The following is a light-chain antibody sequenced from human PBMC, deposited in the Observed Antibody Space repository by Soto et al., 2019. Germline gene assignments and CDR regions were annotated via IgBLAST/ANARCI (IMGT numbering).Light chain of an antibody. CDR3: QQDLRPPLT. J-gene: IGKJ3*01. CDR1: QDVRNE. V-gene: IGKV1-17*01. CDR2: AAS. Sequence: DIPMTQSPSSLSASVGDRVAITCRASQDVRNELGWYQQKPGKAPGLLIYAASTLQSGVPSRFSASGSGTDFTLTISSLQPEDFATYYCQQDLRPPLTFGPGTRVDIK.